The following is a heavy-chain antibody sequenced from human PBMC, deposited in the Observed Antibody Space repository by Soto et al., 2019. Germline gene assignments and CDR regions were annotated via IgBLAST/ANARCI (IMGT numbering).Heavy chain of an antibody. J-gene: IGHJ4*02. Sequence: GSVKGSFKGSGYTFTSYAMHWVGQGPGQRLEWMGWINAGNGNTKYSQKFQGRVTITRDTSASTAYMELSSLRSEDTAVYYCAGLTIYSSSWPSFDYWGQGTLVTVSS. CDR2: INAGNGNT. CDR1: GYTFTSYA. V-gene: IGHV1-3*01. D-gene: IGHD6-13*01. CDR3: AGLTIYSSSWPSFDY.